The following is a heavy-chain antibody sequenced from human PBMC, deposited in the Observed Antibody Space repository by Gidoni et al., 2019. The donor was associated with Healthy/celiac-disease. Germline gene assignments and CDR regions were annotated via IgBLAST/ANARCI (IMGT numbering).Heavy chain of an antibody. V-gene: IGHV1-46*01. CDR2: INPSGGST. CDR1: GSTFTSYH. J-gene: IGHJ4*02. Sequence: QVQPVQSGAEVKKTGASAKVSCKASGSTFTSYHMHWVRQAPGQGFEWMGIINPSGGSTSYAQKFQGIFTIPRDTSASTVYMWLSSLRSEDTAVYYCARGLRVRPFDYWGQGTLVTVSS. D-gene: IGHD3-10*01. CDR3: ARGLRVRPFDY.